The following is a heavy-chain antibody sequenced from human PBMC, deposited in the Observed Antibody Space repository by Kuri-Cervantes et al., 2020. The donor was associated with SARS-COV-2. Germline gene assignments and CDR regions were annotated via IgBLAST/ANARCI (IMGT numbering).Heavy chain of an antibody. J-gene: IGHJ5*02. V-gene: IGHV4-30-2*01. CDR3: ARDPADPGPNWFDP. CDR1: GGSISSGGYY. CDR2: IYHSGST. Sequence: SETLSLTCTVSGGSISSGGYYWSWIRQPPGKGLEWIGYIYHSGSTYYNPSLESRVTISVDRSKNQFSLKLSSVTAADTAVYYCARDPADPGPNWFDPWGQGTLVTVSS.